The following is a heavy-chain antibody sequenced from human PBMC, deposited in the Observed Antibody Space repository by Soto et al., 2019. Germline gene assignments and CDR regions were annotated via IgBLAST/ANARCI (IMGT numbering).Heavy chain of an antibody. CDR2: INPNSGGT. D-gene: IGHD6-13*01. V-gene: IGHV1-2*02. Sequence: ASVKVSCKASGYTFSGYYMHWVRQAPGQGLEWMGWINPNSGGTNYEQKFQGRVTMTTDTSINTAYMELSRLTSDDTAVYYCARDLASAGEDLDYWGPGTLVTVSS. CDR3: ARDLASAGEDLDY. CDR1: GYTFSGYY. J-gene: IGHJ4*02.